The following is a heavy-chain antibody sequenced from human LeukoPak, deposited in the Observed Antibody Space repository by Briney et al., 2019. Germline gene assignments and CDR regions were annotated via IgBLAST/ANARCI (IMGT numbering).Heavy chain of an antibody. V-gene: IGHV4-59*08. CDR2: IYYSGST. Sequence: SETLSLTCTVSGGSISSYYWSWIRQPPGKGLEWIGYIYYSGSTNYNPSLKSRVTISVDTSKSQFSLKLSSVTAADTAVYYCARHLGYNWFDPWGQGTLVTVSS. J-gene: IGHJ5*02. D-gene: IGHD3-16*01. CDR3: ARHLGYNWFDP. CDR1: GGSISSYY.